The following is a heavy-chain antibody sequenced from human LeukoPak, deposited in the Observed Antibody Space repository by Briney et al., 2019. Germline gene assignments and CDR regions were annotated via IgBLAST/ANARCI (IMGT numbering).Heavy chain of an antibody. V-gene: IGHV4-39*01. Sequence: SETLSLTCTVSGGSISSSSYYWGWIRQPPGKGLEWIGSIYYSGSTYYNPSLKSRVTIPVDTSKNQFSLKLSSVTAADTAVYYCARQVQCSGGSCYYFDYWGQGTLVTVSS. CDR3: ARQVQCSGGSCYYFDY. D-gene: IGHD2-15*01. CDR2: IYYSGST. CDR1: GGSISSSSYY. J-gene: IGHJ4*02.